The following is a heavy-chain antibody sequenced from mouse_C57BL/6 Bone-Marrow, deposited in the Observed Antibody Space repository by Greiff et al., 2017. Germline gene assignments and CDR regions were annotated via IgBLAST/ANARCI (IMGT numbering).Heavy chain of an antibody. Sequence: QVQLQQPGAELVMPGASVKLSCKASGYTFTSYWMHWVKQRPGQGLEWIGEIDPADSYTNYNQKFKGKSTLTVDKSSSTAYMQLSSLTSEDSAVYYCAREGLLRDWFAYWGQGTLVTVSA. J-gene: IGHJ3*01. V-gene: IGHV1-69*01. CDR3: AREGLLRDWFAY. D-gene: IGHD1-1*01. CDR1: GYTFTSYW. CDR2: IDPADSYT.